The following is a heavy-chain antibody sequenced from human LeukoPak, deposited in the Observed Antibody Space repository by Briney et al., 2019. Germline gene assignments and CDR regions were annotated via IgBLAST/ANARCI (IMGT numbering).Heavy chain of an antibody. CDR3: AELGITMIGGV. J-gene: IGHJ6*04. D-gene: IGHD3-10*02. CDR1: GFTFSSYW. CDR2: IKQDGSEK. Sequence: GGSLRLSCAASGFTFSSYWMSWVRQAPGKGVEGVANIKQDGSEKYYVDSVKGGFTISRDKGKNSLYLQMNSLRAEDTAVYYCAELGITMIGGVWGKGTTVTISS. V-gene: IGHV3-7*01.